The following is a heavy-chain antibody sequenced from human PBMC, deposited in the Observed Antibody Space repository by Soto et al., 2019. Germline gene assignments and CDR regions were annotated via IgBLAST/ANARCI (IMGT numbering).Heavy chain of an antibody. V-gene: IGHV1-24*01. Sequence: GASVKVSCKASGYTFTSYYMHWVRQAPGKGLEWMGGFDPEDGETIYAQKFQGRVTMTEDTSTDTAYMELSSLRSEDTAVYYCATSDYYGSGSSSWGQGTLVTVSS. CDR3: ATSDYYGSGSSS. J-gene: IGHJ5*02. D-gene: IGHD3-10*01. CDR2: FDPEDGET. CDR1: GYTFTSYY.